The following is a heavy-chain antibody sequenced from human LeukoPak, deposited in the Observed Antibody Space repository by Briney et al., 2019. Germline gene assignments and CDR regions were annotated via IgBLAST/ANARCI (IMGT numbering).Heavy chain of an antibody. CDR1: GFTFSSYA. D-gene: IGHD6-6*01. Sequence: GGSLRLSCAASGFTFSSYAMNWVRQAPGKGLEWVSSISSSSSYIYYADSVKGRFTISRDNAKNSLYLQMNSLRAEDTAVYYCARRGSSSSGQFDYWGQGTLVTVSS. J-gene: IGHJ4*02. CDR2: ISSSSSYI. CDR3: ARRGSSSSGQFDY. V-gene: IGHV3-21*01.